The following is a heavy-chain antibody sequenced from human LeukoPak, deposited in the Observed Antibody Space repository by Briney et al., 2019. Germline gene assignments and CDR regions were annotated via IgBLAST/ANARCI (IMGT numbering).Heavy chain of an antibody. D-gene: IGHD6-13*01. CDR3: ASGRQLGY. CDR2: IKEDGSEK. J-gene: IGHJ4*02. V-gene: IGHV3-7*01. CDR1: GFTFSNYW. Sequence: GGSLRLSCAASGFTFSNYWMSGVRQAPGKGLEWVANIKEDGSEKYYVDSVKGRFTISRDNARNSLYLQMNSLRAEDTAVYYCASGRQLGYWGQGTLVTVSS.